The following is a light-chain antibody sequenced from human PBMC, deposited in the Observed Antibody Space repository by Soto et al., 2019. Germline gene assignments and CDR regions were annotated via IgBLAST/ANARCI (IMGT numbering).Light chain of an antibody. J-gene: IGKJ4*01. CDR2: GAA. Sequence: EIVLTQSPGTLSLSPGERATLSCRASQSVSNSFLAWYQQKPGQAPRLLIHGAASRATGIPDRFSGSGSGTDFTLTISRLEPEDFAVYYCQEYGTSPYLTFGGGTKVEIK. CDR1: QSVSNSF. CDR3: QEYGTSPYLT. V-gene: IGKV3-20*01.